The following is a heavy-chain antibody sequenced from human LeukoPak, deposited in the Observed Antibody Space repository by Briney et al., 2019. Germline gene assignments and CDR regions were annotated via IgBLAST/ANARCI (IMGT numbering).Heavy chain of an antibody. Sequence: AGGSLRLSCAASGLTFSDYSMNWVRQAPGKGLEWISYMSSSSNTIHYADSVKGRFTFSRDNAKNSLFLQMDSLRVEDTAVYYCTRGIRWELLFNFWGQGSLVIVSS. CDR2: MSSSSNTI. CDR3: TRGIRWELLFNF. D-gene: IGHD1-26*01. V-gene: IGHV3-48*04. J-gene: IGHJ4*02. CDR1: GLTFSDYS.